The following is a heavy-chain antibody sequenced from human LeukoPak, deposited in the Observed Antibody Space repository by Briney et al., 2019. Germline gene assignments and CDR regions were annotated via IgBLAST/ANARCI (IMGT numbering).Heavy chain of an antibody. Sequence: SETLSHACAVYGGSFSGYYWSWIRQPPRKGLEWIGSIYYSGSTYYNPSLKSRVTISVDTSKNQFSLKLSSVTAADTAVYYCAREELQYYYYYYMDVWGKGTTVTVSS. J-gene: IGHJ6*03. CDR2: IYYSGST. D-gene: IGHD1-7*01. CDR1: GGSFSGYY. CDR3: AREELQYYYYYYMDV. V-gene: IGHV4-34*01.